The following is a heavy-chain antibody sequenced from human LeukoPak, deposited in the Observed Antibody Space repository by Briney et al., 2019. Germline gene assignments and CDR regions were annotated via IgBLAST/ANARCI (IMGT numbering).Heavy chain of an antibody. CDR1: GFTFSSYG. CDR3: AGGYGWTTDY. CDR2: ISSSSSTI. D-gene: IGHD3-10*01. J-gene: IGHJ4*02. V-gene: IGHV3-48*01. Sequence: GGSLRLSCAASGFTFSSYGMNWVRQAPGKGLEWVSYISSSSSTIYYADSVKGRFTISRDNAKNSLYLQMNSLRAEDTAVYYCAGGYGWTTDYWGQGTLVTVSS.